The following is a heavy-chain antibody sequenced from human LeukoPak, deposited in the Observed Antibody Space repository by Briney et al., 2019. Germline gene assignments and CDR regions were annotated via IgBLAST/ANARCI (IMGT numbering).Heavy chain of an antibody. CDR3: AKAPVTSCRGAFCYPFDY. J-gene: IGHJ4*02. Sequence: GGSLRLPCAASGFTFSSYSMTWVRQAPGKGLEWVSAMSGSDDGRYYAASVRGRFTISRDTSRSTLYLQMNSLRAEDAAVYYCAKAPVTSCRGAFCYPFDYWGQGTLVTVSS. CDR1: GFTFSSYS. D-gene: IGHD2-15*01. V-gene: IGHV3-23*01. CDR2: MSGSDDGR.